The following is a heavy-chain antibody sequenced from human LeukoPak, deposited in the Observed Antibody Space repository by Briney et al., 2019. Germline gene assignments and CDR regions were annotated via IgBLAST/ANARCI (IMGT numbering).Heavy chain of an antibody. V-gene: IGHV3-21*01. J-gene: IGHJ4*02. Sequence: GGSLRLSCAASGFTFSIYSMNWFRQAPGKGLEWVASISGSTTYIYYADSMKGRFTISRDNAKNSLFLQMNSLRAEDTAVYYCATTRYCNGGSCFALDYWGQGTLVTVSS. D-gene: IGHD2-15*01. CDR1: GFTFSIYS. CDR2: ISGSTTYI. CDR3: ATTRYCNGGSCFALDY.